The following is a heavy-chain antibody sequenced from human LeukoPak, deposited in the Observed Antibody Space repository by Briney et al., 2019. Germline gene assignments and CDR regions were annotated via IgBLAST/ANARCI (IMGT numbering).Heavy chain of an antibody. D-gene: IGHD3-22*01. J-gene: IGHJ4*02. CDR3: ARHARTVGGYYYSD. Sequence: SETLSLTCTVSGGSISSSSYYWGWIRQPPGKGLEWIGSIYYSGSTYYNPSLKSRVTISVDTSKNQFSLKLSSVTAADTAVYYCARHARTVGGYYYSDWGQGTLVTVSS. CDR1: GGSISSSSYY. CDR2: IYYSGST. V-gene: IGHV4-39*01.